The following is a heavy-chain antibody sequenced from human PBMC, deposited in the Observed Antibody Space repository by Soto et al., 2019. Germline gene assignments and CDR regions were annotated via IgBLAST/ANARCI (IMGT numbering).Heavy chain of an antibody. J-gene: IGHJ4*02. V-gene: IGHV4-39*01. CDR1: GGSITSSNYH. CDR3: SRLTNARPGDD. Sequence: SETLSLTCTVSGGSITSSNYHWGWSRQPPGKGLEWIGTIYYSGNTYYNPSLKSRVTMSMDASKNQFSLTLSSVAVADTAVYYCSRLTNARPGDDWGQGTLVTVSS. D-gene: IGHD2-2*01. CDR2: IYYSGNT.